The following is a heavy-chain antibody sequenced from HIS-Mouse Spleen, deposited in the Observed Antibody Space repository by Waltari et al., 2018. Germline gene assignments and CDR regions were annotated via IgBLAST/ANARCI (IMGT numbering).Heavy chain of an antibody. CDR1: GGSFSGYY. Sequence: QVQLQRWGAGLLKPSETLSLTCAVYGGSFSGYYWSWIRQPPGKGLEWIGEINHSGSTNYNPSLKSRVTISVDTSKNQFSLKLSSVTAADTAVYYCARGLAARFDYWGQGTLVTVSS. J-gene: IGHJ4*02. V-gene: IGHV4-34*01. CDR2: INHSGST. CDR3: ARGLAARFDY. D-gene: IGHD6-6*01.